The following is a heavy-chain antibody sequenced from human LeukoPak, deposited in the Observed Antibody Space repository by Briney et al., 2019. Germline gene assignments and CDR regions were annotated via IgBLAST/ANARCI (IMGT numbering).Heavy chain of an antibody. V-gene: IGHV3-21*01. CDR2: ITSGSNYI. Sequence: GGSLRLSCAASGFTFSSYSMNWVRQAPGKGLEWVSSITSGSNYIYYADSVKGRFTISRDNAKNSLYLQMNSLRAEDTAVYYCARDYVVPVGYFYYCGQGTLVTVSS. CDR3: ARDYVVPVGYFYY. D-gene: IGHD3-10*02. J-gene: IGHJ4*02. CDR1: GFTFSSYS.